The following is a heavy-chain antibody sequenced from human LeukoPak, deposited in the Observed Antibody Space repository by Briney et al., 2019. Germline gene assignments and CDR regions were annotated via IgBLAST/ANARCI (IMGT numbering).Heavy chain of an antibody. Sequence: SGTLSLTCAVYGGSFSGYYWSWIRQPPGKGLEWIGEINHSGSTNYNPSLKSRVTISVDTSKNQFSLKLSSVTAADTAVYYCARARFLEWLLSARYFDYWGQGTLVTVSS. D-gene: IGHD3-3*01. V-gene: IGHV4-34*01. CDR3: ARARFLEWLLSARYFDY. J-gene: IGHJ4*02. CDR1: GGSFSGYY. CDR2: INHSGST.